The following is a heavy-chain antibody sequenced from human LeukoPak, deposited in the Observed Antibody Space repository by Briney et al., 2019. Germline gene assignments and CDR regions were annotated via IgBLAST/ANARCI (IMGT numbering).Heavy chain of an antibody. V-gene: IGHV4-39*01. CDR3: ARGKGSGWTFDY. D-gene: IGHD6-19*01. CDR1: GGSISSSSYY. CDR2: IYYSGST. Sequence: SETLSLTCTVSGGSISSSSYYWGWIRQPPGKGLEWIGSIYYSGSTYYNPSLKSRVTISVDTSKNQFSLKLSSVTAADTAVYYCARGKGSGWTFDYWGQGTLVTVSS. J-gene: IGHJ4*02.